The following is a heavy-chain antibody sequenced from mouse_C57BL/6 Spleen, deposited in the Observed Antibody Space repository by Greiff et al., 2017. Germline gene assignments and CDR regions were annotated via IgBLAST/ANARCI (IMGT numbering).Heavy chain of an antibody. Sequence: QVQLQQPGAELVKPGASVKMSCTASGYTFTSYWITWVKQRPGQGLEWIGDIYPGSGSTNYNEKFKSKATLTVDTSSSTAYMQLSSLTSEDSAVXYCAREDGRSNDVFDYWGQGTTLTVSS. V-gene: IGHV1-55*01. D-gene: IGHD2-12*01. J-gene: IGHJ2*01. CDR2: IYPGSGST. CDR3: AREDGRSNDVFDY. CDR1: GYTFTSYW.